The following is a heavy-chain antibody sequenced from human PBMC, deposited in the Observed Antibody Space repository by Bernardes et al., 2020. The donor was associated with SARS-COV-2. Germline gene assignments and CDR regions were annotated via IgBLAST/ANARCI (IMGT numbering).Heavy chain of an antibody. CDR2: ITPTNGDT. CDR1: VYTFSDSY. Sequence: APLQASCKASVYTFSDSYIHWVRQAPGQGLAWMGWITPTNGDTTYAAHFQGRLFMTTDASISTANMELRRLTSDDSAIYYCARGRTARGGNCNWAVWRQGTTVTVSS. D-gene: IGHD3-16*01. J-gene: IGHJ6*02. V-gene: IGHV1-2*02. CDR3: ARGRTARGGNCNWAV.